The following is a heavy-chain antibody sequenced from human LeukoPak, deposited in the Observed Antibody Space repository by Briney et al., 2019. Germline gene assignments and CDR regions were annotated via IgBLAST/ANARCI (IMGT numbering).Heavy chain of an antibody. J-gene: IGHJ4*02. D-gene: IGHD6-19*01. CDR2: ISGSGGST. Sequence: GGSLRLSCAASGFTFSSYAMSWVRQAPGKGLEWVSAISGSGGSTYYADSVKGRFTISRDNSKNTLYLQMNSLRAEDTAVYYCAKDPSRYSSGWYVGYYFDYWGQGALVTVSS. V-gene: IGHV3-23*01. CDR1: GFTFSSYA. CDR3: AKDPSRYSSGWYVGYYFDY.